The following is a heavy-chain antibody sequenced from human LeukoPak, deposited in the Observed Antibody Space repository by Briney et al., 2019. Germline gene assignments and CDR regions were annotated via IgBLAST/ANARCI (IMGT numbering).Heavy chain of an antibody. Sequence: GGSLRLSCAASGITFSRYWMTWVRQAPGKGPEWVATIKQDGSEKYYVDSVKGRFTISRDNTKNSLYLQVYTLRAEDTAVYYCARGGQNSSWFWIDWGQGTQVTVSS. J-gene: IGHJ4*02. CDR1: GITFSRYW. CDR2: IKQDGSEK. V-gene: IGHV3-7*01. D-gene: IGHD6-19*01. CDR3: ARGGQNSSWFWID.